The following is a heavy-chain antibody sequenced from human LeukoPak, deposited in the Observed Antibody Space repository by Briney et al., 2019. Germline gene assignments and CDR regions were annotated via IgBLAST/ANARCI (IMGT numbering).Heavy chain of an antibody. CDR1: GFTVSKNY. CDR3: ATAGPHCSGGSCYAGYLDY. V-gene: IGHV3-53*01. CDR2: IYTGGDT. D-gene: IGHD2-15*01. Sequence: GGSLRHSCAASGFTVSKNYMSWVRRAPGKGLEWVSAIYTGGDTYYADSVKGRFSISRDNTQNTLYLQMNSLRAEDTAVYYCATAGPHCSGGSCYAGYLDYWGQGTLVTVSS. J-gene: IGHJ4*02.